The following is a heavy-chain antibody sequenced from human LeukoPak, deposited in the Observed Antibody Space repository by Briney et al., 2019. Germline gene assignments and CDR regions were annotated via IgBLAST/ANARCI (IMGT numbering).Heavy chain of an antibody. V-gene: IGHV4-34*01. CDR1: GGSFSGYY. D-gene: IGHD6-6*01. CDR3: ARGIAALLYYFDY. Sequence: PSETLSHTCAVYGGSFSGYYWSWIRQPPGKGLEWIGEINHSGSTNYNPSLKSRVTISVDTSKNQFSLKLSSVTAADTAVYYCARGIAALLYYFDYWGQGTLVTVSS. CDR2: INHSGST. J-gene: IGHJ4*02.